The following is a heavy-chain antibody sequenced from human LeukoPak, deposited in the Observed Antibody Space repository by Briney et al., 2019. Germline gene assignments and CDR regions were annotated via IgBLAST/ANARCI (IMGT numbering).Heavy chain of an antibody. CDR2: INHSGST. CDR3: ARGKGEMATIWRRNWFDP. Sequence: SETLSLTCVVYGGSFSGYYWSWLRQPPGKGLEWIGEINHSGSTNYNPCLKSRVTISVDTSKNQFSLKLRSVTPATWAVYYCARGKGEMATIWRRNWFDPWGQGTVVTVSS. V-gene: IGHV4-34*01. D-gene: IGHD5-24*01. J-gene: IGHJ5*02. CDR1: GGSFSGYY.